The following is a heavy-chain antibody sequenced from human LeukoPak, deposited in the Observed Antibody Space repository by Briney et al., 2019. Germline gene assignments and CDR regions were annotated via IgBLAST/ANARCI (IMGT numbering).Heavy chain of an antibody. J-gene: IGHJ1*01. CDR1: GFTFSSYA. CDR2: ISSNGGST. CDR3: VKDEYCSGGSCLLAEYFQH. D-gene: IGHD2-15*01. V-gene: IGHV3-64D*06. Sequence: PGGSLRLSCSASGFTFSSYAMHWVRQAPGKGLEYVSAISSNGGSTYYADSLKGRFTISRDNSKNTLYLQMSSLRAEDTAVYYCVKDEYCSGGSCLLAEYFQHWGQGTLVTVSS.